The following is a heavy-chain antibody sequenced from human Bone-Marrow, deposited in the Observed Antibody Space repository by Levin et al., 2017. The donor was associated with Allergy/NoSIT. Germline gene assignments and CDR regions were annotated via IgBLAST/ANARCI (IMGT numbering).Heavy chain of an antibody. V-gene: IGHV3-23*01. CDR3: AKDLWGSSGWALHFQH. Sequence: GESLKISCAASGFTFSSYAMSWVRQAPGKGLEWVSAISGSGGSTYYADSVKGRFTISRDNSKNTLYLQMNSLRAEDTAVYYCAKDLWGSSGWALHFQHWGQGTLVTVSS. CDR1: GFTFSSYA. CDR2: ISGSGGST. J-gene: IGHJ1*01. D-gene: IGHD6-19*01.